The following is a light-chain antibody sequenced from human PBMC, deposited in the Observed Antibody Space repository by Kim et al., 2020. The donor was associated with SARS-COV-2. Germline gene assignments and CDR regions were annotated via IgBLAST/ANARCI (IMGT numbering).Light chain of an antibody. CDR3: QQSYSTPWT. Sequence: DIQMTQSPSSLSASVGDRVTITCRASQDISYYLSWYHHKPGKAPKLLIYAASSLQSGVSSRFSGNESGTDFTLTISSLQLEDFATYYCQQSYSTPWTFGQGTKVDIK. V-gene: IGKV1-39*01. CDR1: QDISYY. J-gene: IGKJ1*01. CDR2: AAS.